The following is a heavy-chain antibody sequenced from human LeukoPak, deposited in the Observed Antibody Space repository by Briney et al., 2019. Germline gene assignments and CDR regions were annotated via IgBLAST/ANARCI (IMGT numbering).Heavy chain of an antibody. CDR2: IKQDGSEK. Sequence: PGGSLRLSCVASGFTFSSYWMSWVRQAPGKGLEWVANIKQDGSEKYCVDSVKGRFTISRDNAKNSLYLQMNSLRVEDTAVYYCARERGSGSYHPFDPWGQGTLATVSS. CDR1: GFTFSSYW. CDR3: ARERGSGSYHPFDP. V-gene: IGHV3-7*01. J-gene: IGHJ5*02. D-gene: IGHD3-10*01.